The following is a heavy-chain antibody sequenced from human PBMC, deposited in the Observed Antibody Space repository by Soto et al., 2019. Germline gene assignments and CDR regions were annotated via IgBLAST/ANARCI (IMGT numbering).Heavy chain of an antibody. D-gene: IGHD3-22*01. CDR2: ISYDGSNK. CDR1: GFTFSSYG. CDR3: AKVSAWWLLVEIGEFDY. J-gene: IGHJ4*02. Sequence: GGSLRLSCAASGFTFSSYGMHWVRQAPGKGLEWVAVISYDGSNKYYADSVKGRFTISRDNSKNTLYLQMNSLRAEDTAVYYCAKVSAWWLLVEIGEFDYWGQGTLVTVSS. V-gene: IGHV3-30*18.